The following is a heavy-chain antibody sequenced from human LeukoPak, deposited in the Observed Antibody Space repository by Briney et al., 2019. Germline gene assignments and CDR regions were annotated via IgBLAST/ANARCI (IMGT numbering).Heavy chain of an antibody. D-gene: IGHD4-17*01. V-gene: IGHV3-30-3*02. CDR3: AKNGRVYGDQRDY. CDR2: ISYDGSNK. J-gene: IGHJ4*02. Sequence: PGRSLRLSCAASGFTFSSYAMHWVRQAPGKGLEWVAVISYDGSNKYYADSVKGRFTISRDNSKNTLYLQMNSLRAEDTAVYYCAKNGRVYGDQRDYWGQGTLVTVSS. CDR1: GFTFSSYA.